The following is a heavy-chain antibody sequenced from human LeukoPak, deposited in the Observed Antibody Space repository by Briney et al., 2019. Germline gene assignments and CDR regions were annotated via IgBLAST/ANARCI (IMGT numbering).Heavy chain of an antibody. CDR1: GFTVSNNY. CDR3: ANIVVVVAATVSY. V-gene: IGHV3-66*02. CDR2: IYSVGDT. J-gene: IGHJ4*02. D-gene: IGHD2-15*01. Sequence: GGSLRLSCAASGFTVSNNYMNWVRQAPGKGLEWVSLIYSVGDTHYADSVKGRFTISRDNSKNTLYLQMNSLRAEDTAVYYCANIVVVVAATVSYWGQGTLVTVSS.